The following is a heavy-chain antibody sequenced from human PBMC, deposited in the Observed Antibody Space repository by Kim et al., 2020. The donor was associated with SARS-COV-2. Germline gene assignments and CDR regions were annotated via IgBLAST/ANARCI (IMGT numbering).Heavy chain of an antibody. J-gene: IGHJ4*02. CDR2: ISYDGSNK. D-gene: IGHD1-7*01. CDR3: ARDRYNWNYGVL. V-gene: IGHV3-30-3*01. CDR1: GFTFSSYA. Sequence: GSLRLSCAASGFTFSSYAMHWVRQAPGKGLEWVAVISYDGSNKYYADSVKGRFTISRDNSKNTLYLQMNSLRAEDTAVYYCARDRYNWNYGVLWGQGTLVTVSS.